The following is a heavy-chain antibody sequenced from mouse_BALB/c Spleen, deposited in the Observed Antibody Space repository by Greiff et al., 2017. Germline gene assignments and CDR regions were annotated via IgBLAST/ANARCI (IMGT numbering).Heavy chain of an antibody. J-gene: IGHJ3*01. CDR2: ISSGGGST. D-gene: IGHD2-4*01. V-gene: IGHV5-12-1*01. Sequence: EVKLVESGGGLVKPGGSLKLSCAASGFAFSSYDMSWVRQTPEKRLEWVAYISSGGGSTYYPDTVKGRFTISRDNAKNTLYLQMSSLKSEDTAMYYFARGITRAWFAYWGQGTLVTVSA. CDR3: ARGITRAWFAY. CDR1: GFAFSSYD.